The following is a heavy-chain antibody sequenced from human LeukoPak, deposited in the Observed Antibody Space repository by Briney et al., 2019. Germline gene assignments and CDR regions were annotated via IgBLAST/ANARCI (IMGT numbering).Heavy chain of an antibody. D-gene: IGHD2-2*02. CDR2: IIPIFGTA. Sequence: ASVKVSCKASGGTFSSYAISWVRQAPGQGLEWMGGIIPIFGTANYAQKFQGRVTITADESTSTAYMELSSLRSEDTAVYYCAREGYCSSTSCYTRGWFDPWGQGTLVTVSS. CDR3: AREGYCSSTSCYTRGWFDP. V-gene: IGHV1-69*01. CDR1: GGTFSSYA. J-gene: IGHJ5*02.